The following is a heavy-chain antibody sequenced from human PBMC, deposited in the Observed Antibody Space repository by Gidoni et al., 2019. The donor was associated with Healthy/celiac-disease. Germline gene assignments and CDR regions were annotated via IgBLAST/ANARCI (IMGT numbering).Heavy chain of an antibody. V-gene: IGHV4-39*01. CDR1: GGSISRSSYY. D-gene: IGHD6-13*01. CDR2: IYYTGTT. Sequence: QLQLQESGPGLVKPSETLSLTCTVSGGSISRSSYYWAWIRQPPGKGLEWIGSIYYTGTTYYNPSLKTPVTISVDTSKDQFSLKLTSVTAADTAVYYCARGRPYSSRDFDYWGQGILVSVSS. CDR3: ARGRPYSSRDFDY. J-gene: IGHJ4*02.